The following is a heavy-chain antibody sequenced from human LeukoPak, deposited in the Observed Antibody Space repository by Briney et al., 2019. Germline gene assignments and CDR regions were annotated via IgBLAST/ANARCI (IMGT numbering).Heavy chain of an antibody. Sequence: ASVKVSCEASGYTFTGYYIHWVRQATGQGLEWMGWINPNSGGTNYAQKFQGRVTMTRDMSITTAYMELNRLRSDDTAVYYCAREMDVDAACVYWGQGTLVTVSS. CDR2: INPNSGGT. V-gene: IGHV1-2*02. D-gene: IGHD5-18*01. CDR1: GYTFTGYY. CDR3: AREMDVDAACVY. J-gene: IGHJ4*02.